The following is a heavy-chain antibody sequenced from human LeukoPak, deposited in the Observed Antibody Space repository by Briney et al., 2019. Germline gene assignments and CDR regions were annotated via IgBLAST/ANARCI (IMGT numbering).Heavy chain of an antibody. CDR1: GFTFSSYA. J-gene: IGHJ4*02. D-gene: IGHD4-17*01. Sequence: GGSLRLSCAASGFTFSSYAMSWVRQAPGEGLEWVSAISGSGGSTYYADSVKGRFTISRDNSKNTLYLQMNSLRAEDTAVYYCAKEHGDYLKTYYFDYWGQGTLVTVSS. CDR3: AKEHGDYLKTYYFDY. V-gene: IGHV3-23*01. CDR2: ISGSGGST.